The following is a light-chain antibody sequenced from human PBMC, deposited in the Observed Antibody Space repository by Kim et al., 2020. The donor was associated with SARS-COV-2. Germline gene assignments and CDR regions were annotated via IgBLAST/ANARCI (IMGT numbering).Light chain of an antibody. CDR3: QQYDYPPLT. CDR1: QDINKF. Sequence: DIQMTQSPSSLSASVRDRVTITCQASQDINKFLNWYQQKPGKAPKLLIYDASNLETGVPSRFSGSGSGTDFALTISSLQPEDIGTYYCQQYDYPPLTFGGETKVDIK. J-gene: IGKJ4*01. V-gene: IGKV1-33*01. CDR2: DAS.